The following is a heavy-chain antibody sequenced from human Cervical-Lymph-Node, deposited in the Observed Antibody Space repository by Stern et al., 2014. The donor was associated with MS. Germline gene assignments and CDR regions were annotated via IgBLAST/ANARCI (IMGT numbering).Heavy chain of an antibody. J-gene: IGHJ4*01. Sequence: EMQLVESGGGLVKPGGSLRLSCAVSGFTFSYYTLNWVRQAPGQGLEWVSSISSRGASIYYADSVKGRFTISRDNANSSLFLQMNSLRAEDTATYFCAREVADSAYFDSWGQGTLVTVSS. D-gene: IGHD5-18*01. CDR2: ISSRGASI. CDR1: GFTFSYYT. CDR3: AREVADSAYFDS. V-gene: IGHV3-21*06.